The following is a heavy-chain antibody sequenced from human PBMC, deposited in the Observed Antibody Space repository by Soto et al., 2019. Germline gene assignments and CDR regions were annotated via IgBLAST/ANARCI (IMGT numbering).Heavy chain of an antibody. CDR3: ARATYYYDSSGYFHDAFDI. V-gene: IGHV3-53*01. CDR2: IYSGGST. D-gene: IGHD3-22*01. CDR1: GFTVSSNY. Sequence: EVQLVESGGGLIQPGGSLRLSCAASGFTVSSNYMSWVRQAPGKGLEWVSVIYSGGSTYYADSVKGRFTISRDNSKNTLYLQMNSLRAEDTAVYYCARATYYYDSSGYFHDAFDIWGQGTMVTVSS. J-gene: IGHJ3*02.